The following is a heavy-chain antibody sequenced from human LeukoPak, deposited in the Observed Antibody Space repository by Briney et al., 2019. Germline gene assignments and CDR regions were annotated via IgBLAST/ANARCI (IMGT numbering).Heavy chain of an antibody. V-gene: IGHV4-39*01. CDR2: IYYSGST. J-gene: IGHJ4*02. Sequence: SETLSLTCTVSGGSISSSSYYWGWIRQPPGKGLEWIGSIYYSGSTYYNPSLKSRVTISVDTSKNQFSLKLSSVTAADTAVYYCASLPRDYFDYWGQGTLVTVSS. CDR1: GGSISSSSYY. CDR3: ASLPRDYFDY.